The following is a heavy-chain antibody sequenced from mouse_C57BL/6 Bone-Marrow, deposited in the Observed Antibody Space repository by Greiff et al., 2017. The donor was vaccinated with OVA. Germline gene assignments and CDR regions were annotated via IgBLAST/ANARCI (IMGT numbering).Heavy chain of an antibody. Sequence: QVQLQQSGAELVKPGASVKMSCKASGYTFTTYPIEWMKQNHGKSLEWIGNFHPYNDDTKYNEKFKGKATLTVEKSSSTAYLELSRLTSDDSAVYYSARGIWFRRRGYYFDYWGQGTTLTVSS. CDR3: ARGIWFRRRGYYFDY. D-gene: IGHD2-2*01. CDR1: GYTFTTYP. V-gene: IGHV1-47*01. CDR2: FHPYNDDT. J-gene: IGHJ2*01.